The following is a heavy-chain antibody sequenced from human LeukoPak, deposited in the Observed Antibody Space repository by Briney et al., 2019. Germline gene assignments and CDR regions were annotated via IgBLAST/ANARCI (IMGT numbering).Heavy chain of an antibody. V-gene: IGHV3-33*01. Sequence: GGSLRLSCAASGFTFSSYGIHWVRQAPGKGLEWVAVIWYDGSSKYSADSVKGRFTISRDNSKNTLYLQMNSLRAEDTAVYYCAGDRVGHFDFWGQGTLVTVSS. CDR3: AGDRVGHFDF. D-gene: IGHD2-15*01. J-gene: IGHJ4*02. CDR1: GFTFSSYG. CDR2: IWYDGSSK.